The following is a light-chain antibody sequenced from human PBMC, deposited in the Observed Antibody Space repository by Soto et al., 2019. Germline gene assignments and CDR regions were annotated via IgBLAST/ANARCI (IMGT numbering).Light chain of an antibody. CDR1: QTVCSTC. CDR3: QQYGGSPSFT. Sequence: EIVLTQSPGTLSFYPGERATLSCRTSQTVCSTCLAWYQQKTVQAPRLLISGASNRATGIPDRFSGSGSGTDFTLPTSRLEPEDFAVYYCQQYGGSPSFTFGPGTKVDIK. J-gene: IGKJ3*01. CDR2: GAS. V-gene: IGKV3-20*01.